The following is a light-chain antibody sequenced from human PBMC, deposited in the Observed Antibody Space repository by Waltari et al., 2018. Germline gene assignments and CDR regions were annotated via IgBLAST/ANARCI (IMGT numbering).Light chain of an antibody. V-gene: IGKV1D-12*01. CDR2: AAS. Sequence: DIQMTQSPSSVSASVGDRVTISCRASPAVSNWLAWYQQKPGKAPKLLISAASVLQSGVPSRFSGSGSGTDFTLTISSLQPEDFATYYCQQADSFPPTFGQGTKLEIK. CDR3: QQADSFPPT. J-gene: IGKJ2*01. CDR1: PAVSNW.